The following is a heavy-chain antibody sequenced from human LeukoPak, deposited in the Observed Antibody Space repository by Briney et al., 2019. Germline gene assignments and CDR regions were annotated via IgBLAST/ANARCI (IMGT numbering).Heavy chain of an antibody. CDR2: IIPIFGTA. J-gene: IGHJ4*02. V-gene: IGHV1-69*06. D-gene: IGHD3-22*01. Sequence: SVKVSCKASGGTFSSYAISWVRQAPGQGLEWMGGIIPIFGTANYAQKFQGRVTITADKSTSTAYMELSMLRSDDTAVYYCARVSNYDSSSYYYWGQGTLVTVSS. CDR1: GGTFSSYA. CDR3: ARVSNYDSSSYYY.